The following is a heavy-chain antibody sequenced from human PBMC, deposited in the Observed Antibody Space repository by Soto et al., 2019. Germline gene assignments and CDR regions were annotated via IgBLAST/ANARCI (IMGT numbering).Heavy chain of an antibody. CDR3: TREGQITMIVVATGYFDY. CDR1: GFTFGDSA. J-gene: IGHJ4*02. D-gene: IGHD3-22*01. V-gene: IGHV3-49*03. CDR2: IRSKAYGGTT. Sequence: SLRLSRTASGFTFGDSAMSWLRQAPGKGLEWVGFIRSKAYGGTTEYAASVKGRFTISRDDSKSIAYLQMNSLKTEDTAVYYCTREGQITMIVVATGYFDYWGQGTLVTVSS.